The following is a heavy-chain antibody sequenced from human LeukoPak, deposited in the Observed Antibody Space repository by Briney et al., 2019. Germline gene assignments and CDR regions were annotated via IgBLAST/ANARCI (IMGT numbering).Heavy chain of an antibody. V-gene: IGHV3-23*01. CDR3: AKDRKYYYGSGSPGADY. Sequence: GGSLRLSCAASGFTFSSYAMSWVRQAPGKGLEWVSAISGSGGSTYYADSVKGRFTISRDNSKNTLYLQMNSLRAGDTAVYYCAKDRKYYYGSGSPGADYWGQGTLVTVSS. CDR1: GFTFSSYA. J-gene: IGHJ4*02. D-gene: IGHD3-10*01. CDR2: ISGSGGST.